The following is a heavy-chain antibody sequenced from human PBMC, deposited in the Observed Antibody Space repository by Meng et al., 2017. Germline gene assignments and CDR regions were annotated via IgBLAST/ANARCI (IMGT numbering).Heavy chain of an antibody. J-gene: IGHJ4*02. D-gene: IGHD3-10*01. V-gene: IGHV4-61*01. CDR1: GGSVSSGSYY. CDR3: ARETDAMVRGFRPLYYFDY. CDR2: IYCSGST. Sequence: SETLSLTCTVSGGSVSSGSYYWSWIRQPPGKGLEWIGYIYCSGSTNYNPSLKSRVTISVDTSKNQFSLKLSSVTAADTAVYYCARETDAMVRGFRPLYYFDYWAQGTLVTSPQ.